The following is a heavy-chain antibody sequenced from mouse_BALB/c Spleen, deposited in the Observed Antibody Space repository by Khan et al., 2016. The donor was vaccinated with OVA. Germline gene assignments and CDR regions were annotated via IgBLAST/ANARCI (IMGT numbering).Heavy chain of an antibody. CDR1: GYTFTSYT. D-gene: IGHD2-14*01. J-gene: IGHJ3*01. CDR2: INPSNAYN. Sequence: VQLQQSGAELARPGASVKMSCKASGYTFTSYTIHWIKLRPGQGLEWIGYINPSNAYNNYNQRFKDKATLTADKSSTTASKNLSSLTSNDSAVYYCVRDGAYHRNVGWFAYWGLGTLVTVSA. CDR3: VRDGAYHRNVGWFAY. V-gene: IGHV1-4*01.